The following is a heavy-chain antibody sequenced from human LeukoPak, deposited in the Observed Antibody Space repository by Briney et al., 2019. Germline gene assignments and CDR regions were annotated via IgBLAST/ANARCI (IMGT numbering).Heavy chain of an antibody. CDR2: IYHSGST. V-gene: IGHV4-4*02. Sequence: SEALSLTCAVSGGSISSSNWRSWVRQPPGKGLEWIGEIYHSGSTNYNPSLKSRVTISVDKSKNQFSLKLSSVTAADTAVYYCARDSPSPAANSQGGMDVWGQGTTVTVSS. CDR1: GGSISSSNW. CDR3: ARDSPSPAANSQGGMDV. J-gene: IGHJ6*02. D-gene: IGHD6-13*01.